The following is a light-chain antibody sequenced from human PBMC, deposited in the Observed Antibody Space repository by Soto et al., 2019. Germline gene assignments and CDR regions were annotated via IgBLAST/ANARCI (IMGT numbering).Light chain of an antibody. V-gene: IGKV1-5*01. CDR3: QEYYSYSWT. Sequence: DIQXTQPHPTLYASAGYTVTITCRDSQSISTWLDWYKKKEGRDXSXXXFDDSSLKSGVQSRLSASGSGNDFTITISSMPPDDSETYYCQEYYSYSWTVGQGTQV. CDR1: QSISTW. J-gene: IGKJ1*01. CDR2: DDS.